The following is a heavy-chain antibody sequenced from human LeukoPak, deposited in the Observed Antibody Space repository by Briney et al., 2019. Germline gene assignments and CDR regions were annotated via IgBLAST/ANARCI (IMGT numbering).Heavy chain of an antibody. J-gene: IGHJ4*02. Sequence: ASVKVSCKASGYTFTGYYMHWVRQAPGQGLEWMGWINPNSGGTNYAQKFQGRVTMTRDTSISTAYMKLSRLRSDDTAVYYCATTIINYDILTGYGGYGAASGYWGQGTLVTVSS. V-gene: IGHV1-2*02. CDR3: ATTIINYDILTGYGGYGAASGY. D-gene: IGHD3-9*01. CDR1: GYTFTGYY. CDR2: INPNSGGT.